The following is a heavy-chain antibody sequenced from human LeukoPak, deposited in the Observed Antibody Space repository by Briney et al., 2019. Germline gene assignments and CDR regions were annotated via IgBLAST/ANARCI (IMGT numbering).Heavy chain of an antibody. CDR2: ISYDGSNK. Sequence: GRSLRLSCAASGFTFSSYAMHWVRQVPGKGLEWVAVISYDGSNKYYADSVKGRFTISRDNSKNTLYLQMNSLRAEDTAVYYCARDGAYYYDSRVFDYWGQGTLVTVSS. J-gene: IGHJ4*02. V-gene: IGHV3-30*04. CDR3: ARDGAYYYDSRVFDY. CDR1: GFTFSSYA. D-gene: IGHD3-22*01.